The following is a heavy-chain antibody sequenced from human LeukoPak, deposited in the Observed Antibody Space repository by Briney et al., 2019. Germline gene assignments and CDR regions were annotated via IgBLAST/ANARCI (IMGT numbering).Heavy chain of an antibody. CDR1: GLTVTNNY. J-gene: IGHJ4*02. V-gene: IGHV3-66*01. CDR3: TYGDYPLTY. D-gene: IGHD4-17*01. Sequence: GGSLRLSCAASGLTVTNNYWHWVRQPPGKGPEWISILYSNGDTKYADSVKGRFTFSRDNSKNMLYLQMNGLRAEDTAVYFCTYGDYPLTYWGQGTLVSVSS. CDR2: LYSNGDT.